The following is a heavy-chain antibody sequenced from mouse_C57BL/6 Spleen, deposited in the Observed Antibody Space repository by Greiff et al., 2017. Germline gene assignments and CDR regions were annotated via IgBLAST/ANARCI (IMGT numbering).Heavy chain of an antibody. CDR3: ARSRAYDGYLFAY. V-gene: IGHV1-82*01. D-gene: IGHD2-3*01. CDR2: IYPGDGDT. CDR1: GYAFSSSW. J-gene: IGHJ3*01. Sequence: LQESGPELVKPGASVKISCKASGYAFSSSWMNWVKQRPGKGLEWIGRIYPGDGDTNYNGKFKGKATLTADKSSSTAYMQLSSLTSEDSAVYFCARSRAYDGYLFAYWGQGTLVTVSA.